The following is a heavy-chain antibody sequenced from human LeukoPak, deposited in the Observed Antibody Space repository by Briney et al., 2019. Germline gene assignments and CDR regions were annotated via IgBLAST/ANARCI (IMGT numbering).Heavy chain of an antibody. CDR1: GGSISSYY. V-gene: IGHV4-59*08. CDR3: ATQGRGSYRNYFDY. CDR2: IYYSGST. Sequence: SETLSPTCTVSGGSISSYYWSWIRQPPGKGLEWIGYIYYSGSTNYNPSLRSRVTISVDTSKNQFSLKLSSVTAADTAVYYCATQGRGSYRNYFDYWGQGTLVTVSS. D-gene: IGHD1-26*01. J-gene: IGHJ4*02.